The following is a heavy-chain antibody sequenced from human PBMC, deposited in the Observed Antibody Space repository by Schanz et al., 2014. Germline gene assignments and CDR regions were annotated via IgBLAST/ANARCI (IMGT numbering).Heavy chain of an antibody. CDR2: IDGRGITT. J-gene: IGHJ6*02. D-gene: IGHD3-16*01. CDR1: GFTFSSYG. Sequence: LVESGGGVVQPGRSLRLSCAASGFTFSSYGMHWVRQAPGKGLEWVAIIDGRGITTFYADSVKGRFTISRDNSKNTLYLQMNSLRAEDTAVYYCAKDGGLPGSYEYAMDVWDQGTTVTVSS. CDR3: AKDGGLPGSYEYAMDV. V-gene: IGHV3-NL1*01.